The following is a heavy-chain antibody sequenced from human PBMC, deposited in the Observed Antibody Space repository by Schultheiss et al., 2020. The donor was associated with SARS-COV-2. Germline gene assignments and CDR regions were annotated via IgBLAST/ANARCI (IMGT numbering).Heavy chain of an antibody. CDR3: ARGMVVPAAQIDY. V-gene: IGHV4-59*05. CDR1: GGSISSYY. D-gene: IGHD2-2*01. Sequence: SETLSLTCTVSGGSISSYYWSWIRQPPGKGLEWIGSIYYSGSTYYNPSLKSRVTISVDTSKNQFSLKLSSVTAADTAVYYCARGMVVPAAQIDYWGQGTLVTVSS. J-gene: IGHJ4*02. CDR2: IYYSGST.